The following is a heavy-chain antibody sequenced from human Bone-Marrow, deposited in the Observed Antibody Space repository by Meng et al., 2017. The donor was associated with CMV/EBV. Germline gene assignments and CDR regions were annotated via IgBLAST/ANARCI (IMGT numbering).Heavy chain of an antibody. CDR3: ARAPTYYDFWSGGDYGMDV. CDR1: GYTFTSYY. CDR2: INPSGGST. Sequence: ASVKVSCKASGYTFTSYYMHWVRQAPGQGLEWMGIINPSGGSTSYAQKFQGRVTMTRDTSTSTVYMELSSLRSEDTAVYYCARAPTYYDFWSGGDYGMDVWGQGTMVTVSS. J-gene: IGHJ6*02. D-gene: IGHD3-3*01. V-gene: IGHV1-46*01.